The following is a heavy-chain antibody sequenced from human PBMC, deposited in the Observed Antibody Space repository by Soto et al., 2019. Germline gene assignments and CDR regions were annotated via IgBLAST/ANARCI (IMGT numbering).Heavy chain of an antibody. CDR3: ARDLSVVFDY. V-gene: IGHV3-23*01. D-gene: IGHD2-15*01. J-gene: IGHJ4*02. CDR2: ITDSGAAS. Sequence: GGSLRLSCTASGFTFNKYAMSWVRQAPGKGLEWVSAITDSGAASHYADSVKGRFTVSRDNSKNTLYLQMNSLRADDTAVYYCARDLSVVFDYWGQGTLVTVSS. CDR1: GFTFNKYA.